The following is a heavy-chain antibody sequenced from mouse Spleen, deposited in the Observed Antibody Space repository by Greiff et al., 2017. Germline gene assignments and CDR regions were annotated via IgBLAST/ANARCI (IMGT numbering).Heavy chain of an antibody. CDR2: IDPSDSYT. D-gene: IGHD2-4*01. Sequence: VQLQQPGAELVRPGTSVKLSCKASGYTFTSYWMHWVKQRPGQGLEWIGVIDPSDSYTNYNQKFKGEATLTVDTSSSTAYMQLSSLTSEDSAVYYCARVRGYDYAWFAYWGQGTLVTVSA. CDR3: ARVRGYDYAWFAY. V-gene: IGHV1-59*01. J-gene: IGHJ3*01. CDR1: GYTFTSYW.